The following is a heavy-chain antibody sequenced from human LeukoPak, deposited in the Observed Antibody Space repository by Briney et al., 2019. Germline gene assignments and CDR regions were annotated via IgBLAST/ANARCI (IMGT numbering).Heavy chain of an antibody. CDR3: ARGGYYGSGKVVAA. V-gene: IGHV1-2*02. J-gene: IGHJ5*02. CDR2: INPNSGDT. CDR1: GFTFTDYY. Sequence: ASVKVSCKGSGFTFTDYYINWVRQAPGQGLEWMGWINPNSGDTNYAQRFQDRVTMTSDTSITTAYIDLNLLRSDDTAVYYCARGGYYGSGKVVAAWGQGTPVTVSS. D-gene: IGHD3-10*01.